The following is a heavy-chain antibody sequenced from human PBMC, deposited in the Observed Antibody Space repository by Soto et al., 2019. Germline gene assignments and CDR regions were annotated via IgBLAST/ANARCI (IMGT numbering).Heavy chain of an antibody. D-gene: IGHD3-16*02. J-gene: IGHJ4*02. CDR3: ARVGVTWRSSYDY. V-gene: IGHV4-30-4*01. CDR1: GGSISSGDYY. CDR2: IYYSGST. Sequence: SETLSLTCTVSGGSISSGDYYWSWIRQPPGKGLEWIGYIYYSGSTYYNPSLKSRVTISVDTSKNQFSLKLSSVTAADTAVYYCARVGVTWRSSYDYWGQGTLVTVSS.